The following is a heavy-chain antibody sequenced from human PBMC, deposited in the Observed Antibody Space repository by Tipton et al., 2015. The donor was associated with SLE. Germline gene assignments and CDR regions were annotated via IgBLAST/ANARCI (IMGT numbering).Heavy chain of an antibody. V-gene: IGHV3-21*01. Sequence: SLRLSCAASGFTFSSYSMNWVRQAPGKGLEWVSSISSSSSYIYYADSVKGRFTISRDSAKNSLYLQMNSLRAEDTAVYYCARPLAARSPYAFDIWGQGTMVTVSS. J-gene: IGHJ3*02. CDR2: ISSSSSYI. CDR1: GFTFSSYS. D-gene: IGHD6-13*01. CDR3: ARPLAARSPYAFDI.